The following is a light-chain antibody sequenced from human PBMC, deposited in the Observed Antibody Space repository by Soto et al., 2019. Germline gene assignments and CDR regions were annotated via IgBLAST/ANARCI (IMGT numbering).Light chain of an antibody. J-gene: IGKJ1*01. CDR3: QQRSNWPPT. Sequence: EIVLTQSPATLSLSPGERATLSCTASQSVNSYLAWYQHRPGQAPRLLIYDTFNRATGVPARFSGSGSGTDFTLTISSLEPEDFAVYYCQQRSNWPPTFGQGTKVDIK. V-gene: IGKV3-11*01. CDR2: DTF. CDR1: QSVNSY.